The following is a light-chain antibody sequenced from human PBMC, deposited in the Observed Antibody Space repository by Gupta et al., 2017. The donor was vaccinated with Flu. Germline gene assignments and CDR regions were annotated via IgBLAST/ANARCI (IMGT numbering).Light chain of an antibody. J-gene: IGKJ3*01. CDR2: AAS. CDR3: QQSYSTPLCT. Sequence: DIQMTQSPSSLSASVGDRVTITCRASQSISSYLNWYQQKPGKAPKLLINAASSLQSGGPSRFSGSGSGTDFTLTISSLQPEDFATVYYQQSYSTPLCTFGPGTKVDIK. CDR1: QSISSY. V-gene: IGKV1-39*01.